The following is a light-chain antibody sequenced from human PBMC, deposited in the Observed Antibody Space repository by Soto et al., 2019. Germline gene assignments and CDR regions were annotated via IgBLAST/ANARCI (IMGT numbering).Light chain of an antibody. CDR1: QSVSSN. CDR3: QQRSNWPPA. CDR2: DAS. Sequence: EIVMTQSPATLSVSPWERATLSCRASQSVSSNLAWYQQKPGQAPRLLIYDASNRATGIPARFSGSGSGTDFTLTISSLEPEDFAVYYCQQRSNWPPAFGQGTRREIK. V-gene: IGKV3-11*01. J-gene: IGKJ5*01.